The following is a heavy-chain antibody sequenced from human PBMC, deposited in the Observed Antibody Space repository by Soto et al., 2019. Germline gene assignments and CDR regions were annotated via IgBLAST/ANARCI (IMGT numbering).Heavy chain of an antibody. J-gene: IGHJ4*02. Sequence: SETLSLTCAVHGDSFSGYFWTWIRQPPGKGLEWIAEITEGGTTNYSPPLKSRVTISVDTSKNQFSLKLSSVTAADTAVYYCARGRLSRGYCSGGSCYYFDYWGQGTLVTVSS. CDR3: ARGRLSRGYCSGGSCYYFDY. D-gene: IGHD2-15*01. CDR1: GDSFSGYF. V-gene: IGHV4-34*01. CDR2: ITEGGTT.